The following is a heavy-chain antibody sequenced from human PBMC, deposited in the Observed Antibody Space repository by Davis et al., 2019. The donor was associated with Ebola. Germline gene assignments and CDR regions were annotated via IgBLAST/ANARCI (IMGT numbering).Heavy chain of an antibody. Sequence: GESLKISCAASGFTFSSYSMNWVRQAPGKGLEWVSYISSSSSTIYYADSVKGRFTISRDNAKNSLYLQMNSLRDEDTAVYYCARAVAAAGTLFRYYFDYWGQGTLVTVSS. CDR3: ARAVAAAGTLFRYYFDY. CDR1: GFTFSSYS. CDR2: ISSSSSTI. V-gene: IGHV3-48*02. J-gene: IGHJ4*02. D-gene: IGHD6-13*01.